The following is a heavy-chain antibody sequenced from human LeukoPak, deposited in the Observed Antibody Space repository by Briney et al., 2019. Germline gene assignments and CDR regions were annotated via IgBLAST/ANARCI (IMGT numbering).Heavy chain of an antibody. J-gene: IGHJ4*02. Sequence: PGGSLRLSCAASGFTFSSYWMSWVRQAPGKGLEWVANIKQDGSERYYVDSVKGRFTISRDNAKNSLYLQMNSLRAEDTAVYYCARVWCSSTSCYTGIYYFDYWGQGTLVTVSS. CDR3: ARVWCSSTSCYTGIYYFDY. V-gene: IGHV3-7*01. CDR1: GFTFSSYW. CDR2: IKQDGSER. D-gene: IGHD2-2*02.